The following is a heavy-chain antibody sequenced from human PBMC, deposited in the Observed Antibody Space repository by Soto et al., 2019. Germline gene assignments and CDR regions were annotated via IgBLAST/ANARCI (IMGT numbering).Heavy chain of an antibody. J-gene: IGHJ5*02. CDR1: GGSISSSSYY. V-gene: IGHV4-39*01. CDR3: ARRSHGYNWNYRTENWFDP. CDR2: IYYSGST. Sequence: QLQLQESGPGLVKPSETLSLTCTVSGGSISSSSYYWGWIRQPPGKGLEWIGSIYYSGSTYYNPSLKSRVTISVDTSKNQFSLKLSSVTAADTAVYYCARRSHGYNWNYRTENWFDPWGQGTLVTVSS. D-gene: IGHD1-7*01.